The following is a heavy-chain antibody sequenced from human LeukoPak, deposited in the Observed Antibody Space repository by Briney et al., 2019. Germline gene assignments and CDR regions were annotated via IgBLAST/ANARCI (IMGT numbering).Heavy chain of an antibody. CDR1: GGSFSGYY. Sequence: SETLSLTCAVYGGSFSGYYWSWIRQPPGKGLEWIGEINHSGSTNHNPSLKSRVTISVDTSKNQFSLKLSSVTAADTAVYYCARRYDYGDLKRLTRFDPWGQGTLVTVSS. CDR3: ARRYDYGDLKRLTRFDP. CDR2: INHSGST. D-gene: IGHD4-17*01. J-gene: IGHJ5*02. V-gene: IGHV4-34*01.